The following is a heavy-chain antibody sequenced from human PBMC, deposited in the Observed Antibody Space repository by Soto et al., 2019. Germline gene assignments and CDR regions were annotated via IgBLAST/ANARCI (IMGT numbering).Heavy chain of an antibody. Sequence: PSETLSLTCSVSGDSISNSRFYWAWIRQPPGEGLEWIGSIYHTGNAYYNPSLKNRVTIFVDTSKNQFSLKLTSVTAADKALYYCARDYFDSSDYTTNWFDPWGQGTLVTVSS. D-gene: IGHD3-22*01. V-gene: IGHV4-39*01. CDR3: ARDYFDSSDYTTNWFDP. CDR2: IYHTGNA. J-gene: IGHJ5*02. CDR1: GDSISNSRFY.